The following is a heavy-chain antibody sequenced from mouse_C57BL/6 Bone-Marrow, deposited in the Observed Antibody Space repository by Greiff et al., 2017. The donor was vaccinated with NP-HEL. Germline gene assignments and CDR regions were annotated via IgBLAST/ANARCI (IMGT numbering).Heavy chain of an antibody. J-gene: IGHJ3*01. V-gene: IGHV1-55*01. CDR1: GYTFTSYW. CDR2: IYPGSGST. CDR3: ARTWDLGDWFAY. D-gene: IGHD4-1*01. Sequence: QVHVKQPGAELVKPGASVKMSCKASGYTFTSYWITWVKQRPGQGLEWIGDIYPGSGSTNYNEKFKSKAKLTVDTSSSTAYMQLSSLTSEDSAVYYCARTWDLGDWFAYWGQGTLVTVSA.